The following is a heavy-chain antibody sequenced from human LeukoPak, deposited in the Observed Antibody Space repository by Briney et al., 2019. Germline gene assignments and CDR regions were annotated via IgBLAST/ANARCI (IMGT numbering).Heavy chain of an antibody. D-gene: IGHD1-26*01. CDR1: GFTFSTYA. CDR2: ISASGGGT. J-gene: IGHJ6*03. Sequence: GGSPRLSCTASGFTFSTYAMSWVRQAPGKGLEWVSSISASGGGTHYAGSVKGRFTISRDNSKNTLYLQMNSLRVEDTAVYYCANWDPYNYYMDVWGKGTTVTVSS. V-gene: IGHV3-23*01. CDR3: ANWDPYNYYMDV.